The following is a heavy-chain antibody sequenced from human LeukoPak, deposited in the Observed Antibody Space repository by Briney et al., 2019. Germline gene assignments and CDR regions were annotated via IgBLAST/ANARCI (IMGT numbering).Heavy chain of an antibody. CDR1: GGTFSSYA. CDR3: ARNVEMASLDY. J-gene: IGHJ4*02. CDR2: IIPIFGTA. D-gene: IGHD5-24*01. Sequence: SVKVSCKASGGTFSSYAISWVRQAPGQGLEWMGRIIPIFGTANYAQKFQGRVTITTDESTSTAYMELSSLRSEDTAVCYCARNVEMASLDYWGQGTLVSVSS. V-gene: IGHV1-69*05.